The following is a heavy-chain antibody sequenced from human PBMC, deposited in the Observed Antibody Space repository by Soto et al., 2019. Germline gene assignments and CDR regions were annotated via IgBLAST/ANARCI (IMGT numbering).Heavy chain of an antibody. J-gene: IGHJ4*02. CDR3: AKAGVVVVAATFDY. V-gene: IGHV3-23*01. D-gene: IGHD2-15*01. CDR1: GFTFSSYA. CDR2: ISGSGGST. Sequence: EVQLLESGGGLVQPGGSLRVSCAASGFTFSSYAMSWVRQAPGTGLEWVSAISGSGGSTYYADSVKGRFTISRDNSKNTLYLQMNSLRAEDTAVYYCAKAGVVVVAATFDYWGQGTLVTVSS.